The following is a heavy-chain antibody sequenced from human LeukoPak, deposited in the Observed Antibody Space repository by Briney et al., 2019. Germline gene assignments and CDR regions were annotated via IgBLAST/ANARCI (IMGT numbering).Heavy chain of an antibody. CDR2: ISTDARTV. CDR1: GFTFSSNW. J-gene: IGHJ4*02. V-gene: IGHV3-74*01. CDR3: VRGQATAWGLDY. D-gene: IGHD6-13*01. Sequence: GGSLRLSCAASGFTFSSNWMHWVRQAPGKGLVWVSHISTDARTVTYADFVKGRFTISRDNAKNTVYLQMNSLRAEDTALYYCVRGQATAWGLDYWGQGTLVTVSS.